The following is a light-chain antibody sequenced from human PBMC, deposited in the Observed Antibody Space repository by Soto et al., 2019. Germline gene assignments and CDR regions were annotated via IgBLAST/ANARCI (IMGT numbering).Light chain of an antibody. V-gene: IGKV1-39*01. CDR2: TAS. J-gene: IGKJ2*01. CDR3: QPSYRTPLT. Sequence: DIQMTQSPSSLSASVGDRVTITCRASQSIRNNLNWYQQKPGKAPKLLIHTASTLHSGVPSRFSGSGSGTDFTLTVSKLQPADFAAHYCQPSYRTPLTCGQGAKLGI. CDR1: QSIRNN.